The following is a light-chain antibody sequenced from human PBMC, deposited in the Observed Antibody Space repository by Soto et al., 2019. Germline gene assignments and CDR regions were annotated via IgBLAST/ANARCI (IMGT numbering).Light chain of an antibody. V-gene: IGKV3D-15*01. J-gene: IGKJ3*01. CDR1: QSFGNN. CDR3: QQYNNWPFT. CDR2: GAS. Sequence: IEMTQSPATLSVSPGERATLSCRASQSFGNNLAWYQEKPGQAPRLLIYGASTRATGIPARFSGSGSGTEFTLTISSLQYEDFAIYSCQQYNNWPFTFGPGTKVDSK.